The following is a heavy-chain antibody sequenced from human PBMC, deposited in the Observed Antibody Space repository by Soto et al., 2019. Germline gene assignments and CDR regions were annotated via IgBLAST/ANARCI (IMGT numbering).Heavy chain of an antibody. CDR3: ARVLSIAARPTIAADGQYFDY. J-gene: IGHJ4*02. CDR2: IYYSGST. V-gene: IGHV4-61*01. D-gene: IGHD6-6*01. CDR1: GGSVSSGSYY. Sequence: QVQLQESGPGLVKPSETLSLTCTVSGGSVSSGSYYWSWIRQPPGKGLEWIGYIYYSGSTNYNPSLKSRVTISVDTSKNQFSLKLSSVTAADTAVYYCARVLSIAARPTIAADGQYFDYWGQGTLVTVSS.